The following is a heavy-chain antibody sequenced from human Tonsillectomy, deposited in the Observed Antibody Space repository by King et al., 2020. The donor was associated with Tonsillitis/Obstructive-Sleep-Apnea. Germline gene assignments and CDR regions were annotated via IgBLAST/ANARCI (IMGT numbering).Heavy chain of an antibody. D-gene: IGHD2-15*01. CDR1: GFTFSDYY. J-gene: IGHJ6*03. CDR3: ASGQDRYYYYYMDV. Sequence: VQLVESGGGLVKPGGSLRLSCAASGFTFSDYYMTWIRQAPGKGLEWVSYISSSSSYTNYADSVKGRFTISRDNAKNSLYLQMNSLRAEDTAVYYCASGQDRYYYYYMDVWGKGTTVTVSS. V-gene: IGHV3-11*05. CDR2: ISSSSSYT.